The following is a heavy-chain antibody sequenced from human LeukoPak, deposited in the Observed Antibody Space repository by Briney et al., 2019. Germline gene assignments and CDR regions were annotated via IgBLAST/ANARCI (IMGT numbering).Heavy chain of an antibody. CDR3: ARVGSIAAAAASDY. Sequence: EGSLRLSCAASGFTFSSYSMNWVRQAPGKGLEWVSSISSSRSYIYYADSVKGRFTISRDNAKNSLYLQMNSLRAEDTAVYYCARVGSIAAAAASDYWGQGTLVTVSS. D-gene: IGHD6-13*01. V-gene: IGHV3-21*01. CDR2: ISSSRSYI. J-gene: IGHJ4*02. CDR1: GFTFSSYS.